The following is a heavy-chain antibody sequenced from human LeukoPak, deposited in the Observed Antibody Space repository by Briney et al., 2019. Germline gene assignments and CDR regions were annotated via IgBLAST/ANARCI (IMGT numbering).Heavy chain of an antibody. V-gene: IGHV3-23*01. CDR1: GFTFSSYA. Sequence: GGSLRLSCAASGFTFSSYAMSWVRQAPGKGLEWVSAISGSGGSTYYADSVKGRFTISRDNSKNTLYLQMNSLRAEDTAAYYCAEVGKQQLLRGMDVWGQGTTVTVSS. CDR2: ISGSGGST. J-gene: IGHJ6*02. D-gene: IGHD6-13*01. CDR3: AEVGKQQLLRGMDV.